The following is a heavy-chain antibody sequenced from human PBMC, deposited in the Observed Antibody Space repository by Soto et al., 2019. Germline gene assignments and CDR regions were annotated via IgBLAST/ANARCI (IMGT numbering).Heavy chain of an antibody. CDR2: IYYSGST. Sequence: PSETLSLTCLVSGESISGTIYYWGWIRQPPGKGLEWIGSIYYSGSTYYNPSLKSRVTISVDTSKNHFSLKLTSVTAADTAVYYCARPGGSGWFYFDSWGQGSQVTSPQ. CDR1: GESISGTIYY. J-gene: IGHJ4*02. CDR3: ARPGGSGWFYFDS. D-gene: IGHD6-13*01. V-gene: IGHV4-39*02.